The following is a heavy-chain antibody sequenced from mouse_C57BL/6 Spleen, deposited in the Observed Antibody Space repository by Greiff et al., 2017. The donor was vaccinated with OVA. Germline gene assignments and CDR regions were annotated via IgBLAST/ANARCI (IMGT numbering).Heavy chain of an antibody. D-gene: IGHD3-2*02. CDR2: INPNNGGT. CDR1: GYTFTDYN. Sequence: VQLKESGPELVKPGASVKIPCKASGYTFTDYNMDWVKQSHGKSLEWIGDINPNNGGTIYNQKFKGKATLTVDKSSSTAYMELRSLTSEDTAVYYCARSDSSGLYYAMDYWGQGTSVTVSS. V-gene: IGHV1-18*01. J-gene: IGHJ4*01. CDR3: ARSDSSGLYYAMDY.